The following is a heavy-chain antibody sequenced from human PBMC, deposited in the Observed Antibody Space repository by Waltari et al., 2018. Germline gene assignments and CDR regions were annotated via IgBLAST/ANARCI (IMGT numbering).Heavy chain of an antibody. Sequence: QVQLVQSGAEVKKPGASVKVSCRASGYTFTSYDINWVRQATGQGLEWMGWMNPNSGNTDYAQKFQGRVTMTRNTSISTAYMELSSLRSEDTAVYYCARGYPFSFYGSGTYYNVYDYGGQGTLVTVSS. J-gene: IGHJ4*02. CDR1: GYTFTSYD. V-gene: IGHV1-8*01. CDR3: ARGYPFSFYGSGTYYNVYDY. CDR2: MNPNSGNT. D-gene: IGHD3-10*01.